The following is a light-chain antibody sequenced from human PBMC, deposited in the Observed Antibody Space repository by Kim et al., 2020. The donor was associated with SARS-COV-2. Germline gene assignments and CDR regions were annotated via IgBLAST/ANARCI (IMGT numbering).Light chain of an antibody. V-gene: IGKV1-5*03. Sequence: GDRVTITGRASQRINNWLTWYQQKPGKAPKLLIYKVSSLESGVPSRFSGSGSGTEFTLSISSLQSDDFATYYFKQYDYFGTFGQGTKVDIK. J-gene: IGKJ1*01. CDR2: KVS. CDR3: KQYDYFGT. CDR1: QRINNW.